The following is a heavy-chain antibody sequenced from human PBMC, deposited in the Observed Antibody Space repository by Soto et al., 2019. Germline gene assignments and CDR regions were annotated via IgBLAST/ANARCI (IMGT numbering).Heavy chain of an antibody. CDR1: GFRFSNYG. Sequence: QVQLVESGGGVVQPGRSLRLSCAASGFRFSNYGMHWVRQAPGKGLEWLAVIVADGTGLHYAESVRGRFTISRDNSKNTVYLQLNSRRAVVPAIYFCAIDLVRPHKGLGHWGHGTLVTVSP. V-gene: IGHV3-33*03. CDR3: AIDLVRPHKGLGH. CDR2: IVADGTGL. J-gene: IGHJ4*01.